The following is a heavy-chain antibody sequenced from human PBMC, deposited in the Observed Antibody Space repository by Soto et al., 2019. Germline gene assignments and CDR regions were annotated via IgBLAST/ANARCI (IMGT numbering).Heavy chain of an antibody. CDR3: ASGRIAAAGTLRDY. CDR2: INHSGST. D-gene: IGHD6-13*01. Sequence: SETLSLTCAVYGGSFSGYYWSWIRQPPGKGLEWIGEINHSGSTNYNPSLKSRVTISVDTSKNQFSLKLSSVTAADTAVYYCASGRIAAAGTLRDYWGQGTLVTVSS. CDR1: GGSFSGYY. J-gene: IGHJ4*02. V-gene: IGHV4-34*01.